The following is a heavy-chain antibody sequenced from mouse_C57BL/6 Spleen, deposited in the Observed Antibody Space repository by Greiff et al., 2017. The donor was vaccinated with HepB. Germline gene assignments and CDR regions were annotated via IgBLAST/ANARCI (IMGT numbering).Heavy chain of an antibody. J-gene: IGHJ4*01. V-gene: IGHV5-4*03. D-gene: IGHD1-1*01. Sequence: EVKVVESGGGLVKPGGSLKLSCAASGFTFSSYAMSWVRQTPEKRLEWVATISDGGSYTYYPDNVKGRFTISRDNAKNNLYLQMRHLKCEDTAVYLCERGGHSTGDIDYGAKETTVTVSS. CDR1: GFTFSSYA. CDR3: ERGGHSTGDIDY. CDR2: ISDGGSYT.